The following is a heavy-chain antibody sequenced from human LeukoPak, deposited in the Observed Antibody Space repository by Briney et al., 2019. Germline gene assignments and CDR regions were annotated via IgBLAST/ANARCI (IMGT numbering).Heavy chain of an antibody. CDR2: LSGSGSST. D-gene: IGHD5-24*01. CDR3: AKVGEATIVGVIGY. J-gene: IGHJ4*02. V-gene: IGHV3-23*01. CDR1: GFTFSSYP. Sequence: GGSLRLSCAASGFTFSSYPMSWVRQAPGKGLECVSTLSGSGSSTYYAESVKGRFTISRDNSKNTLYLQMNSLRAEDTAVYYCAKVGEATIVGVIGYWGQGALVTVSS.